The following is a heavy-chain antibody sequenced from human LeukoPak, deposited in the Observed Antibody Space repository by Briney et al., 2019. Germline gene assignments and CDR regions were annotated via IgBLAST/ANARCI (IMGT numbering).Heavy chain of an antibody. D-gene: IGHD3-9*01. J-gene: IGHJ4*02. CDR3: ARGPRTHYNILTGYYYFDY. CDR1: GGSFSGYH. V-gene: IGHV4-34*01. Sequence: SETLSLTCAVYGGSFSGYHWTWIRQPPGKGLEWIGEINHSGSTNYNPSLKSRVTISIDTSKNHFSLRLSSVTAADTAVYYCARGPRTHYNILTGYYYFDYWGQGTLVTVSS. CDR2: INHSGST.